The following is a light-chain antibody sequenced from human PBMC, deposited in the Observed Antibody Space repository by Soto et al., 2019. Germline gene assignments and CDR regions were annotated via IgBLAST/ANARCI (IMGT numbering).Light chain of an antibody. CDR1: QSVSSSY. J-gene: IGKJ2*01. V-gene: IGKV3-20*01. Sequence: EIVLTQSPGTLSLSPGERATLSCRASQSVSSSYLAWYQQKPGQAPRLLIYGASSRAPGIPDRCSGSGSGTDVPLTISRLEPEDCAVYYCQQYGTSPQTLGQGTKREIK. CDR2: GAS. CDR3: QQYGTSPQT.